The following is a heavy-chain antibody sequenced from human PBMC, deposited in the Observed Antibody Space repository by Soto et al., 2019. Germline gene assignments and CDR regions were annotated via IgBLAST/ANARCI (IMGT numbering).Heavy chain of an antibody. CDR3: ARDVRFLEWPGHGGMDV. D-gene: IGHD3-3*01. Sequence: GGSLRLSCAASGFMFSDYAMTWARQAPGKELEWVSGLLRPGRSTYYADSVKGRFTISGDTSANTVYLQMDSLRAEDTAVYYCARDVRFLEWPGHGGMDVWGQGTTVTVSS. CDR1: GFMFSDYA. J-gene: IGHJ6*02. CDR2: LLRPGRST. V-gene: IGHV3-23*01.